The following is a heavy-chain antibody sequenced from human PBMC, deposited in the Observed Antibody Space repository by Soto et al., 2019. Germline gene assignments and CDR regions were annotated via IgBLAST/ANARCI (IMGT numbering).Heavy chain of an antibody. Sequence: QVQLVESGGGVVEPGRSLRLSCAVSGFTFSNYGMHWVRQAPGKGLEWVAVISYDGSNQYYGDSVKDRFTISRDNSKNTLYLQMNSLRAEDTAVYFCAKSRDGYNFYYYYSMDVWGQGTPVTVSS. J-gene: IGHJ6*02. D-gene: IGHD5-12*01. CDR1: GFTFSNYG. CDR2: ISYDGSNQ. V-gene: IGHV3-30*18. CDR3: AKSRDGYNFYYYYSMDV.